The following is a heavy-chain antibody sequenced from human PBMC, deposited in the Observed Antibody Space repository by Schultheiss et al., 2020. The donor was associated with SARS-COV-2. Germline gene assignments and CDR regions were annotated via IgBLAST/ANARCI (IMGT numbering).Heavy chain of an antibody. Sequence: GGSLRLSCAASGFTFSSYGMHWVRQAPGKGLEWVSAISGSGGSTYYADSVKGRFTISRDNSKNTLYLQMNSLRAEDTAVYYCARDRLVRGYYYYGMDVWGQGTTVTVSS. V-gene: IGHV3-23*01. CDR2: ISGSGGST. D-gene: IGHD6-19*01. CDR3: ARDRLVRGYYYYGMDV. J-gene: IGHJ6*02. CDR1: GFTFSSYG.